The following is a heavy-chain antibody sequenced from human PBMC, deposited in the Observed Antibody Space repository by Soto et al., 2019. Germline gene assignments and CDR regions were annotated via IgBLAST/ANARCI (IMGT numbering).Heavy chain of an antibody. J-gene: IGHJ6*02. V-gene: IGHV3-23*01. CDR2: ISSGGHAT. CDR3: ARRSSSVDYYYYYGMDV. Sequence: GGLLRLSCAASGFPFNTYAMSWVRQAPGKGPEWVSAISSGGHATFYTDSVKGRFTLSRDNAKNSLYLQMNSLRAEDTAVYYCARRSSSVDYYYYYGMDVWGQGTTVTVSS. CDR1: GFPFNTYA. D-gene: IGHD6-6*01.